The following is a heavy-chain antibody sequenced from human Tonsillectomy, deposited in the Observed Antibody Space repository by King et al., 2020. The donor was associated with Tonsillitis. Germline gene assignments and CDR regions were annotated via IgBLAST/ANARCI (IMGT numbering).Heavy chain of an antibody. V-gene: IGHV6-1*01. CDR1: GDSVSSPGVA. J-gene: IGHJ4*02. Sequence: VQLQQSGPGLVKPSQTLSLTCAVSGDSVSSPGVAWNWIRQSPSRGLEWLGRTHYNSKWYSDYEVSVKSRITINSDTSKNQFSLQLNSVSPEDTAVYYWARGRASAFDYWGQGTLVTVSS. CDR3: ARGRASAFDY. CDR2: THYNSKWYS.